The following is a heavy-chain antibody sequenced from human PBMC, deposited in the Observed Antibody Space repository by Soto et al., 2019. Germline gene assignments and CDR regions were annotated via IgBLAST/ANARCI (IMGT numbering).Heavy chain of an antibody. J-gene: IGHJ4*02. CDR2: VTHDGTER. CDR1: GFTLSGHG. CDR3: AREKNSGYYRTVDY. D-gene: IGHD3-10*01. V-gene: IGHV3-30*03. Sequence: GGSLRLSCAASGFTLSGHGLHWVRQAPGKGLEWVAVVTHDGTERHYPDSVKGRFTTTRDISKNTFYLQMNSLRVEDTVMYYCAREKNSGYYRTVDYWGQGTLVTVSS.